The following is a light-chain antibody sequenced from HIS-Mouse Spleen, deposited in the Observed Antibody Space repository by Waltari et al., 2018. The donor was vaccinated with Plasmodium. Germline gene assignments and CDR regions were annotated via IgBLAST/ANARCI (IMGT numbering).Light chain of an antibody. CDR2: GAS. V-gene: IGKV3-20*01. Sequence: EIVLTQSPGTLSLSPGERATLSCRASQSVSSSYLAWYHQKPGQAPRLLIYGASSRATGMPDRFSGSGSGTDFTLTISRLEPEDFAVYYCQQYGSSYTFGQGTKLAIK. CDR3: QQYGSSYT. J-gene: IGKJ2*01. CDR1: QSVSSSY.